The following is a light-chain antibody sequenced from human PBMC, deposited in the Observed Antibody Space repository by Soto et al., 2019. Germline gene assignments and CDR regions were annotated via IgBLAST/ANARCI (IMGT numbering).Light chain of an antibody. Sequence: QSALTQPASVSGSPGQSITISCTGTSSDVGGYNYVSWYQHYPGKAPKLIIYEVSNRPSGVSNRFSGSKSDNTASLTISGLQAEDEADYYCAAWDDSLNGLYVFGTGTKLTVL. V-gene: IGLV2-14*01. CDR1: SSDVGGYNY. J-gene: IGLJ1*01. CDR3: AAWDDSLNGLYV. CDR2: EVS.